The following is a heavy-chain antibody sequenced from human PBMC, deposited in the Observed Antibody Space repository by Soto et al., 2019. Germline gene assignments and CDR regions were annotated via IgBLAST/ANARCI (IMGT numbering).Heavy chain of an antibody. J-gene: IGHJ5*02. V-gene: IGHV1-18*01. CDR2: VSAANGYT. CDR1: GFIFTNYG. Sequence: QVQLVQSGPEMKKPGASVKVSCKGSGFIFTNYGFNWVRQAPGQGLEWVGWVSAANGYTRSAQKFQDRLIMTPDSSTNTAYMELRGLGPDDTALSYCDKGRSIAVPEGSWGQGTLVTVSS. CDR3: DKGRSIAVPEGS. D-gene: IGHD6-19*01.